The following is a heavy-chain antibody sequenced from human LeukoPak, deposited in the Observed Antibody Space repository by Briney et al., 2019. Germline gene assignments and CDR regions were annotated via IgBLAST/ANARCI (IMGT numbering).Heavy chain of an antibody. CDR2: IYPGDSDT. D-gene: IGHD2-15*01. CDR3: ARQYCSAGICYSLSAFDI. V-gene: IGHV5-51*01. CDR1: GSTFTSYW. J-gene: IGHJ3*02. Sequence: HGESLKISCKGSGSTFTSYWIGWVRQMPGKGLEWMGIIYPGDSDTRYSPSFQGQVTISADKSISTAYLQWSSLKASDTAMYYCARQYCSAGICYSLSAFDIRGQGTMVTVSS.